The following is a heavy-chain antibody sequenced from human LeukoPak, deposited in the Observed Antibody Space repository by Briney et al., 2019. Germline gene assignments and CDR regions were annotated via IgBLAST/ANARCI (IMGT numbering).Heavy chain of an antibody. Sequence: PSETLSLTCAVSGDSFSSHYWTWIRQPPGRGVEGRGYISYIGTTNYNPSLKSRVTISIDTSKNQFSLKLSSVTTADTAVYYCARDLVTVTKGFDIWGLGTMVSVSS. CDR2: ISYIGTT. CDR1: GDSFSSHY. V-gene: IGHV4-59*11. J-gene: IGHJ3*02. D-gene: IGHD4-17*01. CDR3: ARDLVTVTKGFDI.